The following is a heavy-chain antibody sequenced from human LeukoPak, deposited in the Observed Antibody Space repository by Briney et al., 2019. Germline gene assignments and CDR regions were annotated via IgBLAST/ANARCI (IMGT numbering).Heavy chain of an antibody. CDR2: IYYSGST. CDR1: GGSISSGGSY. J-gene: IGHJ4*02. CDR3: ASARMIHPRYGSGSYGN. Sequence: SETLSLTCTVSGGSISSGGSYWSWIRQHPGKGLEWIGYIYYSGSTYYNPSLKSRVTISVDTSKNQFSLKLSSVTAADTAVYYCASARMIHPRYGSGSYGNWGQGTLVTVSS. V-gene: IGHV4-31*03. D-gene: IGHD3-10*01.